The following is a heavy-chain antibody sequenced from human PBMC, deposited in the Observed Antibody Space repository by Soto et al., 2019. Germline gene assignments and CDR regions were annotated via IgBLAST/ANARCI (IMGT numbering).Heavy chain of an antibody. CDR3: ARQDRVVAEGRWFDP. D-gene: IGHD3-3*01. CDR1: GYSISIGYH. V-gene: IGHV4-38-2*02. CDR2: VHYSGNT. Sequence: KASETLSLTCTVSGYSISIGYHWACIRQPPGKGLEWLGSVHYSGNTYYNPSLKSRLTISVDKSKNQFSLNLSSVTAADTAVYYCARQDRVVAEGRWFDPWGQGTLVNVSS. J-gene: IGHJ5*02.